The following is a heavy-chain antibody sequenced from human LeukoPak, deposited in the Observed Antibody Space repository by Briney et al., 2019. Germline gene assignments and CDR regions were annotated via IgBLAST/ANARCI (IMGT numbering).Heavy chain of an antibody. CDR3: IRDLFDDYSLDY. CDR2: INSDSSLM. CDR1: GFTFSSYS. J-gene: IGHJ4*02. D-gene: IGHD3-16*01. Sequence: GGSLRLSCAASGFTFSSYSMNWVRQAPGKGLEWVSSINSDSSLMYYAESVKGRFTISRDNARNSLYLQMSSLRVKDTAVYYCIRDLFDDYSLDYWGQGALVTVSS. V-gene: IGHV3-21*01.